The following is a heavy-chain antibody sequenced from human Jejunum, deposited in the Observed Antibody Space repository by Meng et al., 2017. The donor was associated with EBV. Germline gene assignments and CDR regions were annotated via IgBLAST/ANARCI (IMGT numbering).Heavy chain of an antibody. J-gene: IGHJ4*02. Sequence: QGQLRGLGPGLVKPSEALSLTCTVSGGSVSSGGYYWSWIRQPPGKGLEWIGYIYNSESTNYKSSLKSRVTISADTSKNQFSLRLSSVTAADTAVYYCARDQNGSYFAYWGQGTLVTVSS. CDR2: IYNSEST. V-gene: IGHV4-61*08. D-gene: IGHD1-26*01. CDR1: GGSVSSGGYY. CDR3: ARDQNGSYFAY.